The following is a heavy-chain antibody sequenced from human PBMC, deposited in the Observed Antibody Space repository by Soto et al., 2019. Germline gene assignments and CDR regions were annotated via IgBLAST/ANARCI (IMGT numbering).Heavy chain of an antibody. CDR3: AKKSDTFDV. CDR2: IWYDGNTE. V-gene: IGHV3-33*06. CDR1: GFIFSNHF. J-gene: IGHJ3*01. Sequence: QVQLVESGGGVVQPGNSLRLSCAASGFIFSNHFMHWVRQAPGKGLEWLAGIWYDGNTEFYAESLKGRLTISRDTSKNKLYLEMSNLRAEDTAMFYCAKKSDTFDVWGQGTMVIVS.